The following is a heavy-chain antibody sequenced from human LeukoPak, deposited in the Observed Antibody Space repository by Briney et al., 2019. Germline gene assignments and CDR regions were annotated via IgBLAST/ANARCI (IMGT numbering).Heavy chain of an antibody. J-gene: IGHJ4*02. V-gene: IGHV3-7*01. Sequence: GGSLRLSCAAAGFTFSTYWMSWVRQPPGKLMEWVANTQPDVSEKYYADSVKGRFTIPRDNAKNSLYLQINSLSAEDTAVFYCATGYCTSTTCYRSRFDYWGQGTLVTVSS. D-gene: IGHD2-2*01. CDR1: GFTFSTYW. CDR2: TQPDVSEK. CDR3: ATGYCTSTTCYRSRFDY.